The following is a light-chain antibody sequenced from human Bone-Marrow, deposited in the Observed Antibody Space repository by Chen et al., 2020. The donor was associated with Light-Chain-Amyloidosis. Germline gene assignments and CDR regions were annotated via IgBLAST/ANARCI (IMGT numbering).Light chain of an antibody. CDR1: QSLVHSDGNIY. J-gene: IGKJ2*01. CDR2: KVS. CDR3: MQGSHWLHA. V-gene: IGKV2-30*02. Sequence: DVVMTQSPLSLPVTLGQPAAISCRSSQSLVHSDGNIYLNWLQQRPGQSPRRLIYKVSNRDSGIPDRFSGSGSDTDFTLRISRVEAEDVAIYYCMQGSHWLHAFGQGTNIGIK.